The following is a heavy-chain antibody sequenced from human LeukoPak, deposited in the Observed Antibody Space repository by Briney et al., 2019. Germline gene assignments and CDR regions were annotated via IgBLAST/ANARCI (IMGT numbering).Heavy chain of an antibody. D-gene: IGHD1-14*01. V-gene: IGHV3-30-3*01. CDR3: ARSGRGDYYYGMDV. CDR1: GFTFSSYA. CDR2: ISYDGSNK. J-gene: IGHJ6*02. Sequence: GGSLRLSCAASGFTFSSYAMHWVRQAPGKRLEWVAVISYDGSNKYYADSVKGRFTISRDNSKNTLYLQMNSLRAEDTAVYYCARSGRGDYYYGMDVWGQGTTVTVSS.